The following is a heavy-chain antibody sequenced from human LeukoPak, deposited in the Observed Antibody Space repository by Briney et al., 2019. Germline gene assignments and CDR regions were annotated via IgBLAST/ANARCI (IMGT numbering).Heavy chain of an antibody. V-gene: IGHV3-21*01. CDR1: GFTFSSYS. D-gene: IGHD6-13*01. Sequence: KSGGSLRLSCAASGFTFSSYSMNWVRQAPGKGLEWVSSISSSSSYIYYADSVKGRFTISRDNSKNTLYLQMNSLRAEDTAVYYCARDSSSWNWFDPWGQGTLVTVSS. CDR3: ARDSSSWNWFDP. J-gene: IGHJ5*02. CDR2: ISSSSSYI.